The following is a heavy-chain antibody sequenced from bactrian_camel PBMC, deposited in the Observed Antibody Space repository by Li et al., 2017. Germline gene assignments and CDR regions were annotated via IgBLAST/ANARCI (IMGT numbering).Heavy chain of an antibody. D-gene: IGHD3*01. V-gene: IGHV3S54*01. Sequence: HVQLVESGGGSVQAGGSLKLSCAASTYTYKKINYIGWFRQAPGKEREAVAITPTTGGRRYFDDSVKGRFTISRDNAMNTLYLQMNTLKTEDTAVYYCAAEFDCYSGSWCYQYWGQGTQVTVS. CDR1: TYTYKKINY. CDR3: AAEFDCYSGSWCYQY. CDR2: TPTTGGRR. J-gene: IGHJ4*01.